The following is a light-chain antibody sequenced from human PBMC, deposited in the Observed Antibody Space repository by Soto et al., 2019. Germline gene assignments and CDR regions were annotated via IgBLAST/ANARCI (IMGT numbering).Light chain of an antibody. CDR1: HSISDT. Sequence: EIVMTQSPATLSVSPGERATLSCRASHSISDTLAWYQQKPGQAPRLLIFGSSTRAPGIPARFSASGSETEFTLTITTLQSEDFAVYYCQQYNNWPPYTFGQGTKVDIK. J-gene: IGKJ2*01. CDR2: GSS. CDR3: QQYNNWPPYT. V-gene: IGKV3-15*01.